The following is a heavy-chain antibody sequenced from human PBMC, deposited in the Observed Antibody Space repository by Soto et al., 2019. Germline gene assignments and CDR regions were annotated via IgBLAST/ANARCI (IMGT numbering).Heavy chain of an antibody. V-gene: IGHV3-33*01. CDR3: ARGHSGDYDYFDY. CDR1: GFTFSSYG. Sequence: QVQLVESGGGVVQPGRSLRLSCAASGFTFSSYGMHWVRQAPGKGLEWVAVIWYDGSNKYYADSVKGRFTISRDNSKNTQYLQMNSLRAEDTAVYYCARGHSGDYDYFDYWGQGTLVTVSS. J-gene: IGHJ4*02. CDR2: IWYDGSNK. D-gene: IGHD4-17*01.